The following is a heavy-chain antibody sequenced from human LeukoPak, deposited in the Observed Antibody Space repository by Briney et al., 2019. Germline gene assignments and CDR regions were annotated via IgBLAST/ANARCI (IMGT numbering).Heavy chain of an antibody. Sequence: PSETLSLTCAVYGGSFSGYCWSWIRQPPGKGLEWIGEINHSGSTNYNPSLKSRVTISVDTSKNQFSLKLSSVTAADTAVYYCARGRTRGASDFNYWGQGTLVTVSS. CDR2: INHSGST. D-gene: IGHD3-10*01. V-gene: IGHV4-34*01. CDR3: ARGRTRGASDFNY. CDR1: GGSFSGYC. J-gene: IGHJ4*02.